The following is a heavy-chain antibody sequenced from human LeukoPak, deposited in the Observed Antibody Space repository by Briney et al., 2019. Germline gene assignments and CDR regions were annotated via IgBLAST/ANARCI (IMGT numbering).Heavy chain of an antibody. CDR3: AKNQGQWLVPVDY. J-gene: IGHJ4*02. D-gene: IGHD6-19*01. Sequence: GGSLRLSCAASGFTFSNYAMSWARQAPGKGLEWVSSMSGSGGSTYYADSVKGRFTISRDNSKNTLYLQMNNLRAEDTALYYCAKNQGQWLVPVDYWGQGTLVTVSS. V-gene: IGHV3-23*01. CDR2: MSGSGGST. CDR1: GFTFSNYA.